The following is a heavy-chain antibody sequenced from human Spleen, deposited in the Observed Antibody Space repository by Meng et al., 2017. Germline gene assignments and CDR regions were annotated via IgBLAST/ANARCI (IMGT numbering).Heavy chain of an antibody. J-gene: IGHJ4*02. D-gene: IGHD6-13*01. CDR2: INPNSGGT. V-gene: IGHV1-2*06. CDR3: ARDNAADTTTMED. Sequence: ASVKVSCKASGDTFTEYYIHWLRHAPGQGLEWMGRINPNSGGTNSAQKFQGRVTMTREASINTAYLELSGLRFDDTAVYYCARDNAADTTTMEDWGQGTLVTVSS. CDR1: GDTFTEYY.